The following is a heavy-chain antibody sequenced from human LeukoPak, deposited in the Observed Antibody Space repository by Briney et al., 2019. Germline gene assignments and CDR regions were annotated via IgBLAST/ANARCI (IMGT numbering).Heavy chain of an antibody. CDR3: AREADCSGGSCYRGAFDI. Sequence: GGSLRLSCAASGFTFSYYAMHWVRQAPRKGLEWVAAIWYDGSNNYYEDSVRGRFTISRDNSKNTLYLQMNSLRAEDTAVYYCAREADCSGGSCYRGAFDIWGQGTMVTVSS. V-gene: IGHV3-33*08. CDR1: GFTFSYYA. CDR2: IWYDGSNN. D-gene: IGHD2-15*01. J-gene: IGHJ3*02.